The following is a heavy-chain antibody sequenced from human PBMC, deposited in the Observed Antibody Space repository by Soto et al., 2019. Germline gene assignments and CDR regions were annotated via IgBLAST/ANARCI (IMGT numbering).Heavy chain of an antibody. J-gene: IGHJ4*02. V-gene: IGHV2-5*01. Sequence: SGPTLVNPTQTLTLTCTFSGFSLSTGGVGVGWIRQPPGKALEWLSLIYWNDDKRYSPSLKSRLTITKDTSKNQVVLTMTNMDPVDTATYYCAHITPGSSRLYYFDYWGQGTLVTVSS. D-gene: IGHD2-2*01. CDR3: AHITPGSSRLYYFDY. CDR2: IYWNDDK. CDR1: GFSLSTGGVG.